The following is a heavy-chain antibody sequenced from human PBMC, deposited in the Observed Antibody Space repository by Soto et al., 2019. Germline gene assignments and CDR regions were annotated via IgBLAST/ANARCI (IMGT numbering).Heavy chain of an antibody. J-gene: IGHJ3*02. D-gene: IGHD3-22*01. V-gene: IGHV3-48*02. CDR2: ISSSSSTI. CDR3: ARVDSSGYYPDAFDI. Sequence: GGSLRLSCAACGFTFISYSMNWVLQAPGKGLEWVSYISSSSSTIYYADSVKGRFTISRDNAKNSLYLQMNSLRDEDTAVYYCARVDSSGYYPDAFDIWGQGTMVTVSS. CDR1: GFTFISYS.